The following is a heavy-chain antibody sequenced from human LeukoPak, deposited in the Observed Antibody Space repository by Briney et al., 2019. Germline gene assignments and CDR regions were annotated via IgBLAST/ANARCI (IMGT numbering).Heavy chain of an antibody. CDR2: ISGSGGST. CDR3: AKDHHHLAAFDI. V-gene: IGHV3-23*01. Sequence: PGGSLRLSCAASGFTFSHYGMTWVRQAPGKGLEWVSAISGSGGSTYYAGSVKGRFTISRDNSKNTLYLQMNSLRADDTAVYYCAKDHHHLAAFDIWGQGTMVTVSS. CDR1: GFTFSHYG. D-gene: IGHD1-14*01. J-gene: IGHJ3*02.